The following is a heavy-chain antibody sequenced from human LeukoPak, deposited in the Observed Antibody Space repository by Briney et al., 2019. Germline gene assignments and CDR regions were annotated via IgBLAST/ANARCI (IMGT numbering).Heavy chain of an antibody. V-gene: IGHV4-34*01. CDR3: ARAGGAPILTGYYIGYYYSGMVV. CDR1: GGSFSCNY. J-gene: IGHJ6*02. CDR2: INHSGST. Sequence: SETLSLTCAVYGGSFSCNYWSWIRQPPGKGLEWNGEINHSGSTNSNPSLKSRVTISVGTSKNQFSLKLSYVTAADTAVYYCARAGGAPILTGYYIGYYYSGMVVWGQGTTVTVSS. D-gene: IGHD3-9*01.